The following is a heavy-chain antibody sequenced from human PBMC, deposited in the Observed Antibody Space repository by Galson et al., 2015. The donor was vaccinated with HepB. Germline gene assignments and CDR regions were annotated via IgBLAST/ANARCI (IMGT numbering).Heavy chain of an antibody. CDR1: GGTFSSYA. D-gene: IGHD6-19*01. Sequence: SVKVSCKASGGTFSSYAISWVRQAPGQGLEWMGGIIPIFGTANYAQKFQGRVTITADESTSTAYMELSSLRSEDTAVYYCARERPPEGEGSGWCSFDYWGQGTLVTVSS. CDR2: IIPIFGTA. CDR3: ARERPPEGEGSGWCSFDY. J-gene: IGHJ4*02. V-gene: IGHV1-69*13.